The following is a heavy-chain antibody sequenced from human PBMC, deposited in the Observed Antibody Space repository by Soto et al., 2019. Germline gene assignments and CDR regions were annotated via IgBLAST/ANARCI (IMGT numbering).Heavy chain of an antibody. V-gene: IGHV4-39*01. D-gene: IGHD3-9*01. CDR3: ARGARVLTGSFELDY. Sequence: ASETLSLTCTVSGGSISSSLYFWGWVRQPPGKGLEWIGSTYFTGSTYYNPSLKSRITISVDTSYNQFSLKLSSVTAADTAVYFCARGARVLTGSFELDYWGQGTLVTVSS. CDR2: TYFTGST. J-gene: IGHJ4*02. CDR1: GGSISSSLYF.